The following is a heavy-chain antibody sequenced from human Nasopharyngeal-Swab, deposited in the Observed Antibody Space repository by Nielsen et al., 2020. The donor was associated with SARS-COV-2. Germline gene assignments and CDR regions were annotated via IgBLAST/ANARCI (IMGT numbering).Heavy chain of an antibody. CDR2: MSNDGNYK. J-gene: IGHJ5*02. D-gene: IGHD2-15*01. Sequence: GGSLRLSCAGSGFTFSSYGMNWVRQAPGKGLEWVAVMSNDGNYKFYADSVKGRFTISRDNSKNTLYLQMNSLRAEDTAVYYCARDNGYCSGDACYLGGWLDHWGQGTLVTVSS. V-gene: IGHV3-30*03. CDR3: ARDNGYCSGDACYLGGWLDH. CDR1: GFTFSSYG.